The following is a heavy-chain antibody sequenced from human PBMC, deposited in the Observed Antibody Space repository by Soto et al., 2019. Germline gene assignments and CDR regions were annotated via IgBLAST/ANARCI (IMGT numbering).Heavy chain of an antibody. V-gene: IGHV1-8*01. CDR1: GDTFTNFD. CDR2: MRANSGDT. Sequence: QVQLVQSGAEVKKPGASVKVSCKASGDTFTNFDLNWVRQATGQGLEWMGWMRANSGDTGHAQKFQGRVSMTRSTTINTANNKPSTLRAEDTAMYYCARYNYGQGFKAWGQGTLVIVSS. CDR3: ARYNYGQGFKA. D-gene: IGHD5-18*01. J-gene: IGHJ5*02.